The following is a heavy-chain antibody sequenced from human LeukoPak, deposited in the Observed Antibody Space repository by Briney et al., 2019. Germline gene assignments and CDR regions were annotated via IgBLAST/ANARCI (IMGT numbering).Heavy chain of an antibody. Sequence: SETLSLTCAVYGGSFSGYYWSWIRQPPGRGLEWIGEINHSGSTNYNPSLKSRVTISVDTSKNQFSLKLSSVTAADTAVYYCARGLFKWLNWFDPWGQGTLVTVSS. V-gene: IGHV4-34*01. D-gene: IGHD3-22*01. CDR2: INHSGST. CDR3: ARGLFKWLNWFDP. CDR1: GGSFSGYY. J-gene: IGHJ5*02.